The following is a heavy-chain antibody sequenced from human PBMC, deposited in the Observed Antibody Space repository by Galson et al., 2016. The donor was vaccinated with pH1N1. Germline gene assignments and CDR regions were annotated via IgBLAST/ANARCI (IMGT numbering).Heavy chain of an antibody. V-gene: IGHV5-51*01. J-gene: IGHJ5*02. CDR3: RRHDRLCGGGSCCSVWFDP. D-gene: IGHD2-15*01. Sequence: QSGAEVKKPGDSLKISCKVSGYNFTNYWIGWVRQMPGKGLEWMGIIYPGDSDTKYSPSFQGHVTISADRSITTAYLQWSSLRASDTAIYYCRRHDRLCGGGSCCSVWFDPWGQGTLVTVSS. CDR1: GYNFTNYW. CDR2: IYPGDSDT.